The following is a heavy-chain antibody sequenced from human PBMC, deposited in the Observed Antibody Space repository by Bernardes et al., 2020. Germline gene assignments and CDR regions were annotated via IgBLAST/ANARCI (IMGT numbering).Heavy chain of an antibody. CDR2: KKGDESQR. J-gene: IGHJ4*02. Sequence: GVAGVANKKGDESQRSSVDSVRGRFTISRDNDKNVLYLKMNSMRVEDTDVYYCARIDEVTGRDYWGQGTLVTVSS. CDR3: ARIDEVTGRDY. V-gene: IGHV3-7*01. D-gene: IGHD6-19*01.